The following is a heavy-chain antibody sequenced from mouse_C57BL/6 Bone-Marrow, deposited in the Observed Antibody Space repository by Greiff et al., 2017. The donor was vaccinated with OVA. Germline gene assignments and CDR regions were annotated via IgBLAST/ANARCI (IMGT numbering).Heavy chain of an antibody. J-gene: IGHJ4*01. CDR1: GFTFSSYA. V-gene: IGHV5-9-1*02. CDR2: ISSGCDYI. Sequence: EVLLVESGEGLVKPGGSLKLSCAASGFTFSSYAMSWVRQTPEKRLEWVAYISSGCDYIYYADTVKGRFTMSRDNARNTLYLQMSSLKSEDTAMYYCTRLLDAMDYWGQGTSVTVSS. CDR3: TRLLDAMDY. D-gene: IGHD2-1*01.